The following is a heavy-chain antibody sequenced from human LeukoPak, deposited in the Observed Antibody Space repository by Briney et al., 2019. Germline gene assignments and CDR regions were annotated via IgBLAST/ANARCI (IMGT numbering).Heavy chain of an antibody. CDR3: ASLRTGDFDY. CDR1: GFTFSNYA. Sequence: PGGSLRLSCAASGFTFSNYAMSWVRQPPGKGLEWIGNIYYSGSTYYNPSFKSRLTISVDTSKNQFSLKLSSVTAADTAVYYCASLRTGDFDYWGQGALVTVSS. CDR2: IYYSGST. D-gene: IGHD3-10*01. J-gene: IGHJ4*02. V-gene: IGHV4-39*01.